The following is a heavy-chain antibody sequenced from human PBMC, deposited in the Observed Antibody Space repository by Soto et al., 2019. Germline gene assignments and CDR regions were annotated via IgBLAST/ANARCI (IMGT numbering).Heavy chain of an antibody. V-gene: IGHV3-21*01. CDR3: ARDCSSTSCPPYYYYGMDV. CDR2: ISSSSSYI. D-gene: IGHD2-2*01. Sequence: GGSLRLSCAASGFTFSSYSMNWVRQAPGKGLEWVSSISSSSSYIYYADSVKGRFTISRDNAKNSLYLQMNSLRAEDTAVYYCARDCSSTSCPPYYYYGMDVWGQGTTVTVSS. J-gene: IGHJ6*02. CDR1: GFTFSSYS.